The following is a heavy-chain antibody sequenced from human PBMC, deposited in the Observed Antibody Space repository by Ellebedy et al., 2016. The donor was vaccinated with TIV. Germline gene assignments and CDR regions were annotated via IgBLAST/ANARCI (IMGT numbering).Heavy chain of an antibody. J-gene: IGHJ4*02. Sequence: AASVKVSCKASGYTFTDYYMHWARQAPGQGLEWMGWVNPNSGATNYTQELHGRVAFTRDTSISTAYLELSSLTSDDTAVYYCATGGRLSATRGLNWPFDYWGQGTLVSVSS. D-gene: IGHD3-10*01. CDR2: VNPNSGAT. V-gene: IGHV1-2*02. CDR1: GYTFTDYY. CDR3: ATGGRLSATRGLNWPFDY.